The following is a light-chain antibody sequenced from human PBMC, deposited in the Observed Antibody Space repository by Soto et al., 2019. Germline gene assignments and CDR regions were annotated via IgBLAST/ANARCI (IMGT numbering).Light chain of an antibody. CDR1: SSDIGAYDY. Sequence: QSALTQPASLSGSPGQSITISCTGTSSDIGAYDYVSWFQQHPGKAPKLMISEVNNRPSGVSYRFSGSKSGNTASLTISGLQADDEADYYCISYTVSRSYVFGPGTKVTVL. CDR2: EVN. J-gene: IGLJ1*01. CDR3: ISYTVSRSYV. V-gene: IGLV2-14*01.